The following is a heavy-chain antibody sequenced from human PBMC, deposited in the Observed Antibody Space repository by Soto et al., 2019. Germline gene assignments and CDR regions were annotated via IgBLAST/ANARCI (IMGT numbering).Heavy chain of an antibody. CDR3: ARGPGYCSSTSCHGDWFDP. V-gene: IGHV4-39*01. J-gene: IGHJ5*02. Sequence: KPSETLSLTCTVSGGSISSSSYYWGWIRQPPGKGLEWIGSIYYSGSTYYNPSLKSRVTISVDTSKNQFSLKLSSVTAADTAVYYCARGPGYCSSTSCHGDWFDPWGQGTLVTVS. D-gene: IGHD2-2*01. CDR2: IYYSGST. CDR1: GGSISSSSYY.